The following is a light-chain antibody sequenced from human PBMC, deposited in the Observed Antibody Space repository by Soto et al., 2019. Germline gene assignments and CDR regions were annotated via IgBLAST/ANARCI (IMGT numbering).Light chain of an antibody. V-gene: IGKV1-5*03. Sequence: DIQMTQSPSTLSGSVGDRVTITCRASQTISSWLAWYQQKPGKAPKLLIYKASTLKSGVTSRFSGSGSGTEFTLANSSLQPDDVATYYCQHYNSYSAAFGHGTKVELK. J-gene: IGKJ1*01. CDR1: QTISSW. CDR3: QHYNSYSAA. CDR2: KAS.